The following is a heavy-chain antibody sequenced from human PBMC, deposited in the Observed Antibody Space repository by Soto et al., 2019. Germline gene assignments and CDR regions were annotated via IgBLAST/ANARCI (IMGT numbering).Heavy chain of an antibody. Sequence: QVQLQQWGAGPLRPLETLSLTCGVSGGSFSGYYWAWIRQSPGKGLEWIGEINDRGSINYNPSLKSRXSISXXTSKNHYSLNLRSVTAADTAVYYCARESHDILTGPPWVWYFDLWGRGTLVTVSS. CDR1: GGSFSGYY. J-gene: IGHJ2*01. CDR3: ARESHDILTGPPWVWYFDL. D-gene: IGHD3-9*01. CDR2: INDRGSI. V-gene: IGHV4-34*01.